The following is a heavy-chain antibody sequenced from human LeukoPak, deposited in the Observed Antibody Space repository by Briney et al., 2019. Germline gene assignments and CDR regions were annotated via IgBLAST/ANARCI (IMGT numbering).Heavy chain of an antibody. J-gene: IGHJ6*04. CDR1: GFTFSSYA. CDR2: ISGSGGST. D-gene: IGHD6-13*01. V-gene: IGHV3-23*01. Sequence: PGGSLRLSCAASGFTFSSYAMSWVRQAPGKGLEWVSAISGSGGSTYYADSTKGRFTISRDNSKNTLYLQMNSLRAEDTAVYYCAKWGTSSWSYYYYGMDVWGKGTTVTVSS. CDR3: AKWGTSSWSYYYYGMDV.